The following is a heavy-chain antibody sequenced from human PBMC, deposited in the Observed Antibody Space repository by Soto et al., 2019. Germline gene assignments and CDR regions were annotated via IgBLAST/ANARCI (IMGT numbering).Heavy chain of an antibody. CDR1: GFTFSDYY. Sequence: GGSLRLSCAASGFTFSDYYMSWIRQAPGKGLEWVSYISSSSSYTNYADSVKGRFTISRDNAKNSLYLQMNSLRAEDTAVCYCASEDGYNFTLPQHWGQGTLVTVSS. D-gene: IGHD5-12*01. CDR2: ISSSSSYT. J-gene: IGHJ1*01. V-gene: IGHV3-11*06. CDR3: ASEDGYNFTLPQH.